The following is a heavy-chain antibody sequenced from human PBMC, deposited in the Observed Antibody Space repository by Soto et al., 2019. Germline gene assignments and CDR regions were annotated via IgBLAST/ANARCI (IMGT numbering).Heavy chain of an antibody. CDR2: IYYSGST. Sequence: SETLSLTCTVSGGSLSSYYWSWIRQPPGKGLEWIGYIYYSGSTNYNPSLKSRVTISVDTSKNQFSLKLSSVTAADTAVYYCARHSYPYYYYYMDVWGKGTTVTVSS. V-gene: IGHV4-59*08. CDR3: ARHSYPYYYYYMDV. J-gene: IGHJ6*03. CDR1: GGSLSSYY.